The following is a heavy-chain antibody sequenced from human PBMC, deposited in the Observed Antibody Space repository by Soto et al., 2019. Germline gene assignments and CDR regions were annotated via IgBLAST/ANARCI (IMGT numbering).Heavy chain of an antibody. Sequence: SETLSLTCTVSGGSISSYYWSWIRQPPGKGLEWIGYIYYSGSTNYNPSLKSRVTISVDTSKNQFSLKLSSVTAADTAVYYCARVLVSSTSCYFDYWGQGTLVTVSS. D-gene: IGHD2-2*01. V-gene: IGHV4-59*01. CDR1: GGSISSYY. J-gene: IGHJ4*02. CDR3: ARVLVSSTSCYFDY. CDR2: IYYSGST.